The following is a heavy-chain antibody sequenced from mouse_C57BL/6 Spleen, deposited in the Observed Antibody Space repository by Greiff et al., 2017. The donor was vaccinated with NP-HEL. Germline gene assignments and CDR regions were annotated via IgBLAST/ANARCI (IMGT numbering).Heavy chain of an antibody. CDR1: GFTFNTYA. CDR3: VREGNYYGSSPWFAY. J-gene: IGHJ3*01. Sequence: EVQLVESGGGLVQPKGSLKLSCAASGFTFNTYAMHWVRQAPGKGVEWVARIRSKSSNYATYYADSVKDRFTISRDDSQSMLYLQMNNLKTEDTAMYYCVREGNYYGSSPWFAYWGQGTLVTVSA. V-gene: IGHV10-3*01. D-gene: IGHD1-1*01. CDR2: IRSKSSNYAT.